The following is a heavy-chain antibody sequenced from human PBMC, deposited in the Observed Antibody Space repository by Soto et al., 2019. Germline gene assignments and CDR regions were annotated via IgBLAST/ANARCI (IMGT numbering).Heavy chain of an antibody. D-gene: IGHD6-13*01. CDR1: GYTFTGYY. CDR3: ARDIEPPGLFFDY. V-gene: IGHV1-2*02. J-gene: IGHJ4*02. Sequence: GASVKVSCKASGYTFTGYYMHWVRQAPGQGLEWMGWINPNSGGTNYAQKFQGRFTISRDNAKNSLYLQMNSLRVEDTAVYYCARDIEPPGLFFDYWGQGILVTVSS. CDR2: INPNSGGT.